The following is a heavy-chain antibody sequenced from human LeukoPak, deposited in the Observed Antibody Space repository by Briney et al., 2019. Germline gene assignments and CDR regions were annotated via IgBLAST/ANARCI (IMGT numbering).Heavy chain of an antibody. CDR3: AREITIFGVVTVVDP. V-gene: IGHV3-21*01. CDR2: ISSSSSYI. CDR1: GFTFSSYS. J-gene: IGHJ5*02. D-gene: IGHD3-3*01. Sequence: GGSLRLSCAASGFTFSSYSMNWVRQAPGKGLEWVSSISSSSSYIYYADSVKGRFTISRDNAKNSLYLQMNSLRAEDTAVYYCAREITIFGVVTVVDPWGQGTLVTVSS.